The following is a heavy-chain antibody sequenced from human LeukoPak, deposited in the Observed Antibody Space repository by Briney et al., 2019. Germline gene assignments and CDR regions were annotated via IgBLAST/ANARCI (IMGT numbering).Heavy chain of an antibody. J-gene: IGHJ5*02. CDR2: MNPNSGNT. CDR3: ARGQVVLRFLEWLLLEGFDP. Sequence: GASVKVSCKASGYTFTSYDINWVRQATGQGLEWMGWMNPNSGNTGYAQKFQGRVTMTRNTSISTAYMELSSLRSEDTAAYYCARGQVVLRFLEWLLLEGFDPWGQGTLVTVSS. V-gene: IGHV1-8*01. CDR1: GYTFTSYD. D-gene: IGHD3-3*01.